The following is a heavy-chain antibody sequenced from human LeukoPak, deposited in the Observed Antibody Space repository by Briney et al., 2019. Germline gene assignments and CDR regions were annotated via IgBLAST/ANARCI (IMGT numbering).Heavy chain of an antibody. D-gene: IGHD1-26*01. Sequence: SVKVSCKTSGGTFRSHIFSWVRQAPGQGLEWMGRITPIINSAKYAQKFRDRLTITADTSTGTAYMELSSLTSEDTALYYCTRVNLRGSQYNWFDPWGQGTLVAVSS. V-gene: IGHV1-69*08. CDR2: ITPIINSA. CDR1: GGTFRSHI. CDR3: TRVNLRGSQYNWFDP. J-gene: IGHJ5*02.